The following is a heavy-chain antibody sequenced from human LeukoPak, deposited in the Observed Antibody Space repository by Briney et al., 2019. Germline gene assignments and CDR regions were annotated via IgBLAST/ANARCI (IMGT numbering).Heavy chain of an antibody. J-gene: IGHJ4*02. CDR3: ARDGLPHSDIVPTIEDY. V-gene: IGHV3-7*01. D-gene: IGHD5-12*01. CDR1: GFTFSSSW. CDR2: IKQDGSEK. Sequence: GGSPRLSCAASGFTFSSSWMSWVRQAPGKGLEWVGNIKQDGSEKYYVDSVKGRFTISRDNAKNSLYLQMNSLRAEDTAVYYCARDGLPHSDIVPTIEDYWGQGTLVTVSS.